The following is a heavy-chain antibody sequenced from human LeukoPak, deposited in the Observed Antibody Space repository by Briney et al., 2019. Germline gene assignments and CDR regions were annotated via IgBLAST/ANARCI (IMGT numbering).Heavy chain of an antibody. CDR1: GFTFSSYA. CDR2: ISGSGGST. V-gene: IGHV3-23*01. CDR3: AKDGGYGDYFDY. Sequence: PGGSLRLSCAAPGFTFSSYAMSWVRQAPGKGLEWVSAISGSGGSTYYADSVKGRFTISRDNSKNTLYLQMNSLRAEDTAVYYCAKDGGYGDYFDYWGQGTLVTVSS. D-gene: IGHD4-17*01. J-gene: IGHJ4*02.